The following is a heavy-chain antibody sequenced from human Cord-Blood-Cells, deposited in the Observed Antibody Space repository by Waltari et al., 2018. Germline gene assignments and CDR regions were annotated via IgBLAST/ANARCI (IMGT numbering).Heavy chain of an antibody. V-gene: IGHV4-34*01. CDR3: AALHIVATTTLDY. J-gene: IGHJ4*02. Sequence: QVQLQQWGAGLLKPSETLSLTCAVYGGSFSGYYWSWIRQPPGKGLEWIGEINHSGSTNYHPSLKSRVTISVDTSKNQFSLKLSAVTAADTAVYYCAALHIVATTTLDYWGQGTLVTVSS. D-gene: IGHD5-12*01. CDR2: INHSGST. CDR1: GGSFSGYY.